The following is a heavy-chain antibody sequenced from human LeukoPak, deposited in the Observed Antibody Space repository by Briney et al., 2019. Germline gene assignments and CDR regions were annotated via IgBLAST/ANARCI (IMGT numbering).Heavy chain of an antibody. V-gene: IGHV4-59*01. CDR1: GGSISSYY. CDR2: IYYSGST. Sequence: SETLSLTCTVSGGSISSYYWSWIRQPPGKGLEWIEYIYYSGSTNYNPSLKSRVTISVDTSKNQFSLKLSSVTAADTAVYYCARSCSGGSCYLIWGQGTLVTVSS. CDR3: ARSCSGGSCYLI. J-gene: IGHJ4*02. D-gene: IGHD2-15*01.